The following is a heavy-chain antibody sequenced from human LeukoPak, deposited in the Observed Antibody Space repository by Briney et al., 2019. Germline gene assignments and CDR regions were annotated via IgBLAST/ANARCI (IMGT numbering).Heavy chain of an antibody. Sequence: SETLSLTCAASGYSISSGYYWGWIRQPPGKGLEWIGSIYHSGSTYYNPSLKSRVTISVDTSKNQFSLKLSSVTAADTAVYYCARPVDYYYYYMDVWGKGTTVTVSS. CDR1: GYSISSGYY. V-gene: IGHV4-38-2*01. CDR3: ARPVDYYYYYMDV. J-gene: IGHJ6*03. D-gene: IGHD4-23*01. CDR2: IYHSGST.